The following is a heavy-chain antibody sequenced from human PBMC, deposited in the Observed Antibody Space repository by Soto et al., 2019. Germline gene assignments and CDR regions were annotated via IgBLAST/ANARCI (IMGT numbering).Heavy chain of an antibody. CDR2: ISGYGGSK. D-gene: IGHD2-21*01. J-gene: IGHJ2*01. CDR1: GFTFRTYA. Sequence: EVQLLESGGGLVQPGGSLRLSCAASGFTFRTYAMSWVRQAPGKGLEWVSAISGYGGSKYYADSVRGRFTISRDNSRNTLYLQLCSLRAEDTAVQYWAITPSCGEDSAPPNSRIYTFLDLWGRGTRVTVSS. CDR3: AITPSCGEDSAPPNSRIYTFLDL. V-gene: IGHV3-23*01.